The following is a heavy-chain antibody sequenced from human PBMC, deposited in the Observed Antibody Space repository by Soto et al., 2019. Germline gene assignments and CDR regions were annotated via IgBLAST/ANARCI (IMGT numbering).Heavy chain of an antibody. J-gene: IGHJ4*02. CDR3: ARIAPRRVPAASLYFDY. CDR2: IKQDGSEK. Sequence: EVQLVESGGGLVQPGGSLRLSCAASGFTFSSYWMSWVRQAPGKGLEWVANIKQDGSEKYYVDSVKGRFTISRDNAKNSLYLQMNSLRAEDTAVYYCARIAPRRVPAASLYFDYWGQGTLVTVSS. V-gene: IGHV3-7*01. D-gene: IGHD2-2*01. CDR1: GFTFSSYW.